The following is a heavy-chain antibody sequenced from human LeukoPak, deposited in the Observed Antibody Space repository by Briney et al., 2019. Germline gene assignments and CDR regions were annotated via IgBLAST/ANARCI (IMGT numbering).Heavy chain of an antibody. V-gene: IGHV1-24*01. CDR3: ATLSRGAAAATYYFDC. CDR1: GYTLTELS. CDR2: FDPEDGET. J-gene: IGHJ4*02. D-gene: IGHD2-15*01. Sequence: GASVKVSCKVSGYTLTELSMHWVRQAPGKGLEWMGGFDPEDGETIYAQKFQGRVTMTEDTSTDTAYMELSSLRSEDTAVHYCATLSRGAAAATYYFDCWGQGTLVTVSS.